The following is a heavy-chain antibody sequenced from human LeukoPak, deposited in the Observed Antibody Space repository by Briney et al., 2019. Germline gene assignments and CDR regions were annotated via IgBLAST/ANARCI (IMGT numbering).Heavy chain of an antibody. CDR3: ARDGSGSYYYYGMDV. J-gene: IGHJ6*02. CDR1: GFTFSSYW. D-gene: IGHD1-26*01. CDR2: IYSGGST. Sequence: PGGSLRLSCAASGFTFSSYWMSWVRQAPGKGLEWVSVIYSGGSTYYADSVKGRFTISRDNSKNTLYLQMNSLRAEDTAVYYCARDGSGSYYYYGMDVWGQGTTVTVSS. V-gene: IGHV3-53*01.